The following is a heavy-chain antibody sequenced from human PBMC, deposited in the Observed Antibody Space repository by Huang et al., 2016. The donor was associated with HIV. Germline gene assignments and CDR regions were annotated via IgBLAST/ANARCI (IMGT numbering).Heavy chain of an antibody. D-gene: IGHD3-3*01. CDR3: ARNHDFWRGRMFAISYFDV. J-gene: IGHJ2*01. CDR1: GGSINTGRYY. CDR2: RYYTGKR. V-gene: IGHV4-39*01. Sequence: QMRFQESGPGLVKPSGTLSLTCNVSGGSINTGRYYWGWIRQPPGKGLEWVGSRYYTGKRRYDPSRKGRLTRSDDTSKNQFSLNLSSVTAADTAIYYCARNHDFWRGRMFAISYFDVWGRGTLVTVAS.